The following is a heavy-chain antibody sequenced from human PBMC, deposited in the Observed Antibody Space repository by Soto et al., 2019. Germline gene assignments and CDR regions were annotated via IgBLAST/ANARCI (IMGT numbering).Heavy chain of an antibody. CDR3: ARDRGYCSSTSCYDYYYYMDV. CDR2: IYYSGST. D-gene: IGHD2-2*01. V-gene: IGHV4-59*12. CDR1: GGSISSYY. J-gene: IGHJ6*03. Sequence: PSETLSLTCTVSGGSISSYYWSWIRQPPGKGLEWIGYIYYSGSTYYNPSLKSRVTISVDTSKNQFSLKLSSVTAADTAVYYCARDRGYCSSTSCYDYYYYMDVWGKGTTVTVSS.